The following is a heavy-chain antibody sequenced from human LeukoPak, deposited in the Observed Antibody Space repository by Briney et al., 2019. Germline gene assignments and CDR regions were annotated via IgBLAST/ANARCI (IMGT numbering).Heavy chain of an antibody. Sequence: GGSLRLSCAASGFLVSRNYMNWVRQAPGKGLEWVSAISGSGGSTYYADSVKGRFTISRDNSKNTLYLQMNSLRAEDTAVYYCTESLFNWNHWGKEPVVSVSS. CDR1: GFLVSRNY. CDR3: TESLFNWNH. D-gene: IGHD1-20*01. CDR2: ISGSGGST. V-gene: IGHV3-23*01. J-gene: IGHJ4*02.